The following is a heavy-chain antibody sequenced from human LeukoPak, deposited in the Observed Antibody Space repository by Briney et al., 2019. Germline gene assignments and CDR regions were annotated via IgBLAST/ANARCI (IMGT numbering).Heavy chain of an antibody. J-gene: IGHJ4*02. CDR1: RFTFSGAY. D-gene: IGHD2-21*01. V-gene: IGHV3-11*01. CDR3: ASVGYCGTEGCYPWSHCY. CDR2: ISSTASTT. Sequence: GGSLRLSCVASRFTFSGAYMSWIRQAPGKGLEWISCISSTASTTYYADSVRGRFTVSRDNAKNSLYLQMNSLRVEDTAIYYCASVGYCGTEGCYPWSHCYWGQGTLVTVSS.